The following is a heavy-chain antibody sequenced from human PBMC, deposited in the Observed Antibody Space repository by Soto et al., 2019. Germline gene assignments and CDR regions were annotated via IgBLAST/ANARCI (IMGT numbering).Heavy chain of an antibody. CDR1: GFRFDDYA. V-gene: IGHV3-9*01. J-gene: IGHJ4*02. CDR2: ITWNSETI. Sequence: EVQLVESGGRLVQPGTSLRLSCIASGFRFDDYAMHWVRQAPGKGLEWVSGITWNSETIDYVESVRGRFTISRDNAEKSVFLQMDSLSPEDTALYYCTRDDQGIATSGTPILGSWGQGTLVTVSS. D-gene: IGHD6-13*01. CDR3: TRDDQGIATSGTPILGS.